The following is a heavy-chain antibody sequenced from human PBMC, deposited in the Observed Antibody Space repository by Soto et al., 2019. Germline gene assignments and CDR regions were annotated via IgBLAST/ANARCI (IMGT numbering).Heavy chain of an antibody. D-gene: IGHD2-8*01. CDR1: GFSFSTSA. Sequence: XGSLRLSCGASGFSFSTSAMSWVRQAPGKGLEWVSSISGGGGNTYYADSVKGRFTISRDNSKNTLYLQMNSLRAEDTAVYYCGKYPPAADIVITVYVSYYFDYCGQRTLVTVSS. CDR2: ISGGGGNT. CDR3: GKYPPAADIVITVYVSYYFDY. J-gene: IGHJ4*02. V-gene: IGHV3-23*01.